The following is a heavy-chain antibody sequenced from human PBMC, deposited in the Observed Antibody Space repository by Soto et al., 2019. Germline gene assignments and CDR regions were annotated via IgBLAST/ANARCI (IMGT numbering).Heavy chain of an antibody. J-gene: IGHJ4*02. CDR2: ISYDGSNK. Sequence: GGSLRLSCAASGFTFSSYAMHWVRQAPGKGLEWVAVISYDGSNKYYADSVKGRFTISRDNSKNTLYLQMNSLRAEDTAVYYCARARIAARPVFDYWGQGTLVTVSS. D-gene: IGHD6-6*01. CDR1: GFTFSSYA. CDR3: ARARIAARPVFDY. V-gene: IGHV3-30-3*01.